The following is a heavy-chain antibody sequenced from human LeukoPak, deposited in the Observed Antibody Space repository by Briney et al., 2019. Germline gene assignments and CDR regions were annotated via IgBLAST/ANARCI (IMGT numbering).Heavy chain of an antibody. CDR1: GGSIGSRYGY. CDR2: VYYSGTT. Sequence: KPSETLSLTCAVSGGSIGSRYGYWGWIRQPPGKGLEWIGSVYYSGTTYYNPSLKSRVIISVDTSKRQFSLRLSSVTAADTAVYYCANLGSTNGAIGDWGQGTRVIVSS. V-gene: IGHV4-39*01. J-gene: IGHJ4*02. CDR3: ANLGSTNGAIGD. D-gene: IGHD2-8*01.